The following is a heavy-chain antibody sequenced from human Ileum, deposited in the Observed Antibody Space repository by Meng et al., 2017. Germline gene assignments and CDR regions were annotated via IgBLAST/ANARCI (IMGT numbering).Heavy chain of an antibody. CDR3: ARENTIFGVVWGSWFDP. V-gene: IGHV4-30-4*01. CDR2: IYYSGST. J-gene: IGHJ5*02. Sequence: QVQLQESGPGLVKPSQTLSLTCTVSGGSISSGDYYWSWIRQPPGKGLEGIGYIYYSGSTYYNPSLKSRVTISVDTSKNQFSLKLSSVTAVDTAVYYCARENTIFGVVWGSWFDPWGQGTLVTVSS. D-gene: IGHD3-3*01. CDR1: GGSISSGDYY.